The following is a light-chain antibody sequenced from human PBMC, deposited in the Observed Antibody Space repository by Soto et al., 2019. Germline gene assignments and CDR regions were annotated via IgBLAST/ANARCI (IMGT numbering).Light chain of an antibody. J-gene: IGLJ1*01. CDR3: SSYTSSNTLV. Sequence: SVLPQPASVSRSPGQSTIISCTGTSSDVGGYNYVSWYQQHPCKAPKFLIYEVDNRASGVSDRFSGSKYGNTASLTISGLQAEDEADYYCSSYTSSNTLVFGTGTKVTVL. CDR1: SSDVGGYNY. CDR2: EVD. V-gene: IGLV2-14*01.